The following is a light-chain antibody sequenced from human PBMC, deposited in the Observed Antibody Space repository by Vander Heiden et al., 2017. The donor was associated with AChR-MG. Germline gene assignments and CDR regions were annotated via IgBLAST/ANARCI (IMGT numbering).Light chain of an antibody. J-gene: IGKJ4*01. CDR1: QGISSY. V-gene: IGKV1-9*01. Sequence: DIQLTQSPSFLSASVGDRVTITCRASQGISSYLAWYQQKPGRPPKLLIYAASTLQSGVPSRFSGSGSGTEFTLTISSLQPEDFATYHCQQLNSYPLTFGGGTKVEI. CDR3: QQLNSYPLT. CDR2: AAS.